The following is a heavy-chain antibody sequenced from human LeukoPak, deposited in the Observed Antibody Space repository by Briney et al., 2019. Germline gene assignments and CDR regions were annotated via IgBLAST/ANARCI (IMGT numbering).Heavy chain of an antibody. CDR2: INWNGGST. CDR3: ARDANYYDSSGYWDY. V-gene: IGHV3-20*04. D-gene: IGHD3-22*01. CDR1: GFTFDDYG. J-gene: IGHJ4*02. Sequence: PGGSLRLSCAASGFTFDDYGMSWVRQAPGKGLEWVSGINWNGGSTGYADSVKGRFTISRDNSKNTLYLQMNSLRAEDTAVYYCARDANYYDSSGYWDYWGQGTLVTVSS.